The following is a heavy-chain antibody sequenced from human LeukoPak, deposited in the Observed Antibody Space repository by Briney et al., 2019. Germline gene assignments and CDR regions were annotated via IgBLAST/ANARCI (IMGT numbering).Heavy chain of an antibody. J-gene: IGHJ4*02. CDR2: INPNSGGT. Sequence: ASVKVSCKASGYTFTGYYMHWVRQAPGQGLEWMGWINPNSGGTSYAQKFQGRVTMTRDTSISTAYMELSRLRSDDTAVYYCASGSGSYPYYFDYWGQGTLVTVSS. D-gene: IGHD1-26*01. CDR3: ASGSGSYPYYFDY. CDR1: GYTFTGYY. V-gene: IGHV1-2*02.